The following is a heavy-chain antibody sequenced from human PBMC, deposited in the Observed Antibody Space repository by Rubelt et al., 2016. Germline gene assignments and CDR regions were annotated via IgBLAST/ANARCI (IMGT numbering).Heavy chain of an antibody. V-gene: IGHV4-34*01. CDR2: INQSGNT. D-gene: IGHD2-15*01. CDR3: ARRYCSSINCYTVDS. J-gene: IGHJ4*02. CDR1: GETLSDFY. Sequence: QVHLQQWGAGLLKPSETLSLTCAVYGETLSDFYWTWVRQPPGKGPEWIGEINQSGNTNYNPSLKSRVTMSVATSKNQFSLKLSSVTAADTAMYYCARRYCSSINCYTVDSWGQGALVTVSS.